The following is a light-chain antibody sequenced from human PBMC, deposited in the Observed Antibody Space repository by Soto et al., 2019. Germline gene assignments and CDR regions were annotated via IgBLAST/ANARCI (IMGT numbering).Light chain of an antibody. Sequence: EVVLTQSPGILSLSPGERATLSCRASQSVSSNYFAWYQQKPGQAPRLLLYRSSTRATGVPERFSGSVSGTDFTLTISRLEPEDFAVYYCQQFYGSPWTFGQGTTVEI. J-gene: IGKJ1*01. CDR1: QSVSSNY. V-gene: IGKV3-20*01. CDR2: RSS. CDR3: QQFYGSPWT.